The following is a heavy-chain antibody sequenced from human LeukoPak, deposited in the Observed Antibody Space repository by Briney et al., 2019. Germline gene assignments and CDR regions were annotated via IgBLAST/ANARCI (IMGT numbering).Heavy chain of an antibody. V-gene: IGHV3-30*18. CDR3: AKALTSGWYLDAFNI. CDR2: ISYDGSNK. Sequence: GRSLRLSCAASGFAFSSYGMHWVRQAPGKGLEWVAVISYDGSNKYYADSVKGRFTISRDNSKNTLFLEMNSLRAEDTAVYYCAKALTSGWYLDAFNIWGQGTMVTVSS. J-gene: IGHJ3*02. D-gene: IGHD6-19*01. CDR1: GFAFSSYG.